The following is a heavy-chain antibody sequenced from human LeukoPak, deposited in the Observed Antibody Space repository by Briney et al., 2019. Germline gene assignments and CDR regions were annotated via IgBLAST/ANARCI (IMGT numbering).Heavy chain of an antibody. CDR3: ARDPGYQLRNDAFDI. CDR1: GGSISSSSYY. CDR2: MYYRGST. V-gene: IGHV4-39*07. J-gene: IGHJ3*02. Sequence: PLETLSLTCTVSGGSISSSSYYWGWVRQPPGQGLEWIGSMYYRGSTYYNPSLKSRVTISVDRSKNQFSLKLSSVTAADTAVYYCARDPGYQLRNDAFDIWGQGTMVTVSS. D-gene: IGHD2-2*01.